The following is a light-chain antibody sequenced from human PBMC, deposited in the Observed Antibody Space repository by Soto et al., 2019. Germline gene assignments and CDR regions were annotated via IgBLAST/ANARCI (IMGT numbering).Light chain of an antibody. CDR1: QGISSY. CDR3: QQYKDYSGWT. J-gene: IGKJ1*01. Sequence: IQLTQSPSSLSASVGDRVTITCRASQGISSYLAWYQQRPGKAPMLLIYSASTLQSGVPSRFSGSASETEFTLSISSLQPDDFATYYCQQYKDYSGWTFGQGTKVEFK. V-gene: IGKV1-9*01. CDR2: SAS.